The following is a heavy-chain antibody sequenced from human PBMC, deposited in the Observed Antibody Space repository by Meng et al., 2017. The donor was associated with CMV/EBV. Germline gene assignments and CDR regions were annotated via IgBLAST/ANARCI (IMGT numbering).Heavy chain of an antibody. J-gene: IGHJ5*02. V-gene: IGHV4-4*02. D-gene: IGHD2-2*01. CDR2: IYHSGST. CDR3: ARPPSGYCSSTSCPSA. CDR1: GGSISSSNW. Sequence: SETLSLTCAVSGGSISSSNWWSWVRQPPGKGLEWIGEIYHSGSTNYNPSLKSRVTISVDKSKNQLSLKLSSVTAADTAVYYCARPPSGYCSSTSCPSAWGQGTLVTVSS.